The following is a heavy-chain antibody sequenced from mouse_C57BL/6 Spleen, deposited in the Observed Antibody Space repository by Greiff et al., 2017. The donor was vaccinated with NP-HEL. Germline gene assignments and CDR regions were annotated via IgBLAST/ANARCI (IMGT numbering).Heavy chain of an antibody. CDR2: IDPSDSYT. V-gene: IGHV1-50*01. CDR3: ERSYCDGRFAY. Sequence: QVQLQQPGAELVKPGASVKLSCKASGYTFTSYWMQWVKQRPGQGLEWIGEIDPSDSYTNYNQKFKGKATLTVDTSSSTAYLQLSSLTSEDSAVYYCERSYCDGRFAYWGQGTLVTVSA. D-gene: IGHD2-1*01. J-gene: IGHJ3*01. CDR1: GYTFTSYW.